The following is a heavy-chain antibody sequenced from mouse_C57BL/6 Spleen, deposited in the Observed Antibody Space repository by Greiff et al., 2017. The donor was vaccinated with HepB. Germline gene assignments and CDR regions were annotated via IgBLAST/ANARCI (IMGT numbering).Heavy chain of an antibody. D-gene: IGHD2-1*01. Sequence: VQLQQPGAELVKPGASVKLSCKASGYTFTSYWMHWVKQRPGQGLEWIGMIHPNSGSTNYNEKFKSKATLTVDKSSSTAYMQLSSLSSEDSAVYDWAREALSTMGKDLDYWGQGTTLTVSS. CDR1: GYTFTSYW. V-gene: IGHV1-64*01. CDR2: IHPNSGST. CDR3: AREALSTMGKDLDY. J-gene: IGHJ2*01.